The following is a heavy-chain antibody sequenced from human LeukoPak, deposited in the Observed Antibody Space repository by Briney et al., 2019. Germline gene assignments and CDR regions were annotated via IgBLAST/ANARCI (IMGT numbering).Heavy chain of an antibody. Sequence: SETLSLTCTVSGGSISSSSYYWGWIRQPPGKGLEWIGSIYYSGSTYYNPSLKSRVTISVDTSKNQFSLKLSSVTAADTAVYYCADYYGDYFDYWGQGTLVTVSS. V-gene: IGHV4-39*01. J-gene: IGHJ4*02. CDR1: GGSISSSSYY. D-gene: IGHD4-17*01. CDR3: ADYYGDYFDY. CDR2: IYYSGST.